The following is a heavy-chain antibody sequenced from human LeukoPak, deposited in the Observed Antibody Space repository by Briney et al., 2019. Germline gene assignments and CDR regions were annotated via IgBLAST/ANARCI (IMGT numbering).Heavy chain of an antibody. J-gene: IGHJ4*02. CDR2: IGYDGSNK. CDR1: GSTFGSYG. Sequence: GGSRRLSCAASGSTFGSYGMHWVGQAPAKGLGGVAFIGYDGSNKYYADSVKGRFTISRDNSKNTLYLQMNSLRAEDTAVYYCAKDQGYYDFWSGQPRGYFDYWGQGTLVTVSS. CDR3: AKDQGYYDFWSGQPRGYFDY. D-gene: IGHD3-3*01. V-gene: IGHV3-30*02.